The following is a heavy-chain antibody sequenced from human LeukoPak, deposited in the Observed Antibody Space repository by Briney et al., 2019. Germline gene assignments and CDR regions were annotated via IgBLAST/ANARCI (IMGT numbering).Heavy chain of an antibody. V-gene: IGHV3-74*03. Sequence: QPGGSLRLSCAASGFPFSRYWMHWVRQAPGKGLMWVSRISPDGSTTLYADSVKDRFTISRDNAKNTLYLQMNSLGAEDTAVYYCTTVLSSSRYNLCDYWGQGTLVTVSS. CDR2: ISPDGSTT. D-gene: IGHD6-13*01. J-gene: IGHJ4*02. CDR1: GFPFSRYW. CDR3: TTVLSSSRYNLCDY.